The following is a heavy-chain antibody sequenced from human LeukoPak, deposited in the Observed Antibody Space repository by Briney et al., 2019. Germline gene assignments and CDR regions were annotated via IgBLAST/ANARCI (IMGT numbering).Heavy chain of an antibody. CDR1: GGSFSGYY. Sequence: SETLSLTCAVYGGSFSGYYWSWIRQPPGKGLEWIGYIHHSGSTNYNPSLNSRVTISLDTSKNHFSLRLTSVTAADTAVYFCAKGPREGTEYNYFDPWGQGTLVTVSS. D-gene: IGHD1-1*01. V-gene: IGHV4-34*01. CDR3: AKGPREGTEYNYFDP. CDR2: IHHSGST. J-gene: IGHJ5*02.